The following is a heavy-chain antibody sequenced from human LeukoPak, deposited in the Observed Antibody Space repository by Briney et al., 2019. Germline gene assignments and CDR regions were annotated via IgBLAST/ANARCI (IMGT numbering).Heavy chain of an antibody. CDR1: GFIFSNYA. Sequence: GGSLRLSCSASGFIFSNYAMNWVRQAPGKGLEYVSGVTNNGGSTYYADSVKGRFTISRDNSKNTLYLQMNSLRADDTAVYYCARGVSSWYKDPFDYWGQGTLVTVSS. CDR3: ARGVSSWYKDPFDY. J-gene: IGHJ4*02. CDR2: VTNNGGST. V-gene: IGHV3-64*04. D-gene: IGHD6-13*01.